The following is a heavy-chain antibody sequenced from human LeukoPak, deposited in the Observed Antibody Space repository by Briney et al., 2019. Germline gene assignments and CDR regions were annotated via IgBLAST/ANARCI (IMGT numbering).Heavy chain of an antibody. CDR2: ISSSSSTI. Sequence: VGSLRLSCAASGFTFSSYSMNWVRQAPGKGLEWVSYISSSSSTIYYADSVKGRFTISRDNAKNSLYLQMNSLRAEDTAVYYCAREILGYCSSTSCYRGYYFDYWGQGTLVTVSS. CDR3: AREILGYCSSTSCYRGYYFDY. D-gene: IGHD2-2*02. J-gene: IGHJ4*02. V-gene: IGHV3-48*01. CDR1: GFTFSSYS.